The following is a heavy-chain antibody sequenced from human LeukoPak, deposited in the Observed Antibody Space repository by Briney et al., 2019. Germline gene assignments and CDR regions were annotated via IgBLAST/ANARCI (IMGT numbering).Heavy chain of an antibody. CDR2: INHSGST. CDR3: ARGWPTVVTD. J-gene: IGHJ4*02. V-gene: IGHV4-34*01. CDR1: GGSFSGYY. Sequence: SETLSLTCAVYGGSFSGYYWSWIRQPPGKGLEWIGEINHSGSTNYNPSLKSRVTISVDTSKNQFSLKLSSVTAADTAVYYCARGWPTVVTDWGQGTLVTVSS. D-gene: IGHD4-23*01.